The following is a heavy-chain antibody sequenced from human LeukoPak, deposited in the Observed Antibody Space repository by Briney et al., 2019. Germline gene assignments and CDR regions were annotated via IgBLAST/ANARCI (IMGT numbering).Heavy chain of an antibody. V-gene: IGHV4-34*01. CDR2: INHSGST. D-gene: IGHD1-1*01. J-gene: IGHJ1*01. CDR3: ARKRRGTGFPRYFQH. CDR1: GGSFSGYY. Sequence: PSETLSLTCAVYGGSFSGYYWSWIRQPPGKGLEWIGEINHSGSTNYNPSLKSRVTISVDTSKNQFSLKLSSVAAADTAVYYCARKRRGTGFPRYFQHWGQGTLVTVSS.